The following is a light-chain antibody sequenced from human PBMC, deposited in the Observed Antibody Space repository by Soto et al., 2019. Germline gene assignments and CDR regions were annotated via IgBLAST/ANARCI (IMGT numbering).Light chain of an antibody. Sequence: QSALTQPASVSGSPGQSITISCTGTSTDIGGYTYVSWYQQHPGKVLKLMIYEVDNRPSGVSNRFSGSKSDSTASLTISGLQAEDEDDYFCSSDSRPTTRVVFGGGTKVNVL. CDR1: STDIGGYTY. CDR2: EVD. J-gene: IGLJ2*01. CDR3: SSDSRPTTRVV. V-gene: IGLV2-14*01.